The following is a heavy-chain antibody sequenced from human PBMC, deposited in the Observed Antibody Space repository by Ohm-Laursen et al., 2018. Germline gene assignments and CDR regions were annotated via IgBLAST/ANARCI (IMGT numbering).Heavy chain of an antibody. CDR1: GFTFGDYA. D-gene: IGHD3-10*01. Sequence: SLRLSCAASGFTFGDYAVTWVRQAPGKGLEWVGFIRTKANGGTTDFAASVKGRFTISRDDSKSIAYLQMNSLRAEDTAVYYCARDSVGLLWVGEPPGYWGQGTLVTVSS. J-gene: IGHJ4*02. CDR2: IRTKANGGTT. CDR3: ARDSVGLLWVGEPPGY. V-gene: IGHV3-49*04.